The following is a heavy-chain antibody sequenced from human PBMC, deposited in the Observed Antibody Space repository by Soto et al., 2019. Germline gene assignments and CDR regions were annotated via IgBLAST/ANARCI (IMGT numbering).Heavy chain of an antibody. J-gene: IGHJ4*01. Sequence: PGGSLRLSCAGSGFPFSNAWINWVRQAPGKGLEWVGRIKSKALGGTTDFAAPVRGRFAITRDDSRNMAYKQMNSLNTEDTAVYFCTTDSYSTMIEVRFDYWGHGTLVTVSS. CDR2: IKSKALGGTT. CDR3: TTDSYSTMIEVRFDY. V-gene: IGHV3-15*07. CDR1: GFPFSNAW. D-gene: IGHD3-22*01.